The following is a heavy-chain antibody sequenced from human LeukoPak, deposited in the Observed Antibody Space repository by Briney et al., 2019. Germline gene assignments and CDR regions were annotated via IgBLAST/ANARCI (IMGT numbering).Heavy chain of an antibody. Sequence: GGSLRLSCAASGFTFDDHAMSWVRQAPGKGLEWVSCISWNGDSTGYGDSVKGRFTISRDNAKNFLYLQMNSLRAEDTALYFCARDKVNDFYDTTAYDYWGQGTLVTVSS. CDR3: ARDKVNDFYDTTAYDY. J-gene: IGHJ4*02. CDR1: GFTFDDHA. V-gene: IGHV3-20*04. D-gene: IGHD3-22*01. CDR2: ISWNGDST.